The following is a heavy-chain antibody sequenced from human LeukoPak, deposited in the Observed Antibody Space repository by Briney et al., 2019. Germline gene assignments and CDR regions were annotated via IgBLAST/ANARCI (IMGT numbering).Heavy chain of an antibody. Sequence: SETLSLTCTVSGGSISSYYWSWIRQPAGKGLEWIGRIYTSGSTNYNPSLKSRVTMSVDTSKSQFSLKLSSVTAADTAVYYCARESQLVHNLDYYYYYMDVWGKGTTVTVSS. J-gene: IGHJ6*03. V-gene: IGHV4-4*07. CDR1: GGSISSYY. CDR3: ARESQLVHNLDYYYYYMDV. D-gene: IGHD6-6*01. CDR2: IYTSGST.